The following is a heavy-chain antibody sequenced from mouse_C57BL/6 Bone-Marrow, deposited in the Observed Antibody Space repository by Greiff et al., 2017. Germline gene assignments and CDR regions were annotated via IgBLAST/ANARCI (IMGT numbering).Heavy chain of an antibody. D-gene: IGHD1-1*01. J-gene: IGHJ1*03. CDR1: GFTFSDYY. CDR2: INYDGSST. V-gene: IGHV5-16*01. CDR3: ARVPTVVAPYWYFDV. Sequence: DVMLVESEGGLVQPGSSMKLSCTASGFTFSDYYMAWVRQVPEKGLEWVANINYDGSSTYYLDSLKSRFIISRDNAKNILYLQMSSLKSEDTATYYCARVPTVVAPYWYFDVWGTGTTVTVSS.